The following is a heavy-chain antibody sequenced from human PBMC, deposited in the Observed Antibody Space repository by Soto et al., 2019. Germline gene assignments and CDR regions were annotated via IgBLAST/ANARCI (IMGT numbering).Heavy chain of an antibody. Sequence: QVQLVESGGGVVQPGRSLRLSCAASGFTFSSYAMHWVRQAPGKGLEWVAVISYDGSNKYYADSVKGRFTISRDNSKNTLYLQMNSRRAEDTAVYYCARDEFDYWGQGTLVNVSS. CDR1: GFTFSSYA. J-gene: IGHJ4*02. CDR3: ARDEFDY. CDR2: ISYDGSNK. V-gene: IGHV3-30-3*01.